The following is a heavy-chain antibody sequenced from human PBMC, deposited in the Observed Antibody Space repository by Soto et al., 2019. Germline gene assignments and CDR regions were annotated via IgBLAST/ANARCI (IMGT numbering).Heavy chain of an antibody. Sequence: EVQLVESGGGLVQPGESLRLSCAASGFSFSSYSMNWVRQAPGKGLEWVSYISHSSSSIYYADSVKGRFTISRDNAKNSLCLQMNSLRVEDTAVYYCAIGIAVARGYFDLWGRGTLVTVSS. CDR3: AIGIAVARGYFDL. D-gene: IGHD6-19*01. CDR2: ISHSSSSI. J-gene: IGHJ2*01. V-gene: IGHV3-48*01. CDR1: GFSFSSYS.